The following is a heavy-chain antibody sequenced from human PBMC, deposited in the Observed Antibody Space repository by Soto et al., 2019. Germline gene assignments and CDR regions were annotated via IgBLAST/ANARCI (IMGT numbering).Heavy chain of an antibody. CDR2: ISGSGGST. CDR1: GFTFSSYA. J-gene: IGHJ6*03. CDR3: AKEKDLYYDYMEV. Sequence: EVQLLESGGGLVQPGGSLRLSCAASGFTFSSYAMSWVRQAPGKGLEWVSAISGSGGSTYYADSVKGRFTITRDNTKNTLYLQMNSLRAEDTAVYYCAKEKDLYYDYMEVWGKGATVTVSS. V-gene: IGHV3-23*01.